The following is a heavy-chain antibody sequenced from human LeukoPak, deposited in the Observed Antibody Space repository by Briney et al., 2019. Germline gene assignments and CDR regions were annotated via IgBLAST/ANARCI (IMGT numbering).Heavy chain of an antibody. CDR3: ARLSGGSSWYLDYYYGMDV. CDR2: MNPNSGNT. Sequence: ASVKVSCKASGYTFTSYDINWVRQATGQGLEWMGWMNPNSGNTGYAQKSQGRVTMTRNTSISTAYMELSSLRSEDTAVYYCARLSGGSSWYLDYYYGMDVWGQGTTVTVSS. D-gene: IGHD6-13*01. V-gene: IGHV1-8*01. CDR1: GYTFTSYD. J-gene: IGHJ6*02.